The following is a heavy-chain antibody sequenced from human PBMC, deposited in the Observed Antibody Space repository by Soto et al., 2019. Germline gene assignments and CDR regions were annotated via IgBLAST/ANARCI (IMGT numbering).Heavy chain of an antibody. J-gene: IGHJ4*02. V-gene: IGHV5-51*01. CDR1: GYRFTNYW. CDR3: AKAISGYNAPLDH. D-gene: IGHD1-20*01. Sequence: GXSLKISCKGSGYRFTNYWIGWVRQMPGKGLEWMGIIYPGDSDTRYSPSFQGQVTISRDNSKNTLYVQMNSLRTEDTAVYYCAKAISGYNAPLDHWGQGTRVTVSS. CDR2: IYPGDSDT.